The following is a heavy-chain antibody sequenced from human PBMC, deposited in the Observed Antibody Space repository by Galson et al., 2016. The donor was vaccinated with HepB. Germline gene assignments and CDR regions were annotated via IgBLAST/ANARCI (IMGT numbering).Heavy chain of an antibody. V-gene: IGHV3-21*01. CDR2: ISSSSSYI. CDR3: ARGDIVRAIFDY. J-gene: IGHJ4*02. Sequence: SLRLSCAASGFTFSSYSMNWVRQAPGKGLEWVSSISSSSSYIYYADSVKGRFTISRDNAKNSLYLQMNSLRAEDTAVYYCARGDIVRAIFDYWAREPWSPSPQ. D-gene: IGHD1-26*01. CDR1: GFTFSSYS.